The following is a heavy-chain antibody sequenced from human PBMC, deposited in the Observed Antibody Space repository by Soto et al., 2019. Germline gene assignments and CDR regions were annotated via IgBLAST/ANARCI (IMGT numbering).Heavy chain of an antibody. CDR1: GFTFSSYW. V-gene: IGHV3-74*01. CDR3: VSTSRVVAVATRGAY. Sequence: EVQLVESGGGLVQPGGSLRLSCAASGFTFSSYWMHWVRQAPGKGLVWVSRINSDGSSTSYADSVKGRFTISRDNAKKSLYLYMTRRMAADTAVYYWVSTSRVVAVATRGAYWGEGTL. D-gene: IGHD2-15*01. J-gene: IGHJ4*02. CDR2: INSDGSST.